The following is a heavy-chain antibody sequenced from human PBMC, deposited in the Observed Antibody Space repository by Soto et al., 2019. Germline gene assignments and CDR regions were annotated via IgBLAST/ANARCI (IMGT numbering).Heavy chain of an antibody. Sequence: EVQLVESGGGLVKPGGSLRLSCAASGFTFSNAWMSWVRQAPGKGLEWVGRIKSKTDGGTTDYAAPVKGRFTISRDDSKNTLYLQMNSLKTEDTAVYYCTTDPTFWFGETNYFDYWGQGTLVTVSS. CDR3: TTDPTFWFGETNYFDY. CDR2: IKSKTDGGTT. J-gene: IGHJ4*02. CDR1: GFTFSNAW. D-gene: IGHD3-10*01. V-gene: IGHV3-15*01.